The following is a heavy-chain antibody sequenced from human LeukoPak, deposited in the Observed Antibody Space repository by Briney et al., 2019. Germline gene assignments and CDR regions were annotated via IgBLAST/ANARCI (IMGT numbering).Heavy chain of an antibody. CDR1: GSSFTSYW. CDR2: IDPSDSYT. Sequence: GASLPISCKGSGSSFTSYWISWVRQLPGKGLEWMGRIDPSDSYTNYSPSFQGHVTISADKSISTAYLQWSSLKASDTAMYYCASQIYYGSGSSDYWGQGTLVTVSS. CDR3: ASQIYYGSGSSDY. D-gene: IGHD3-10*01. J-gene: IGHJ4*02. V-gene: IGHV5-10-1*01.